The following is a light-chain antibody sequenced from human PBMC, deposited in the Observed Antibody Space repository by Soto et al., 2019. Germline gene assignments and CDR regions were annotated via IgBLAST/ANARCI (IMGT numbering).Light chain of an antibody. CDR2: GAS. CDR1: QSVSSK. CDR3: QRYNNWPPT. J-gene: IGKJ1*01. Sequence: EIVMTQSPATLSVSPGERATLSCRASQSVSSKLAWYQQKPGQAPRLLIYGASTRATGIPARFSGSGSGTEFILTINSLQSEDFAVYYCQRYNNWPPTFGQGTKVEIK. V-gene: IGKV3D-15*01.